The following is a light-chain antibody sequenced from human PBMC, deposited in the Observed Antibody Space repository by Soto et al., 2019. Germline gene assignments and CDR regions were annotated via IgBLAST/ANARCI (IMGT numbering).Light chain of an antibody. Sequence: PGERATLSCRASQSVSSYLAWYQQKPGQAPRLLIYDASNRATGIPARFSGSGSGTDFTLTISSLEPEDFAVYYCQQRSNWPPITFGPGTKVDIK. CDR2: DAS. CDR1: QSVSSY. CDR3: QQRSNWPPIT. V-gene: IGKV3-11*01. J-gene: IGKJ3*01.